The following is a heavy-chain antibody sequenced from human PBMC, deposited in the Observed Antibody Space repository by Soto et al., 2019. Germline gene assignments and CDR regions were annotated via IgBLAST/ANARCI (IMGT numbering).Heavy chain of an antibody. J-gene: IGHJ4*02. Sequence: EVQLVESGGGLVKPGGSLRLSCAASGFTFSNAWMNRVRQAPGKGLEWVGRFKSKTDGGTTDYAAPVKGRFTISRDDSKNTLYLQMNSLKTEDTAVYYCTTEFIAAANFDYWGQGTLVTVSS. CDR1: GFTFSNAW. CDR3: TTEFIAAANFDY. D-gene: IGHD6-13*01. V-gene: IGHV3-15*07. CDR2: FKSKTDGGTT.